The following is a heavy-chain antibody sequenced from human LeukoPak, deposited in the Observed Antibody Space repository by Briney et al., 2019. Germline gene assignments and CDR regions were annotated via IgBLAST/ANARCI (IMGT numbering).Heavy chain of an antibody. CDR1: GGSFSGYY. CDR3: ARLVRCGGDCYSYDY. V-gene: IGHV4-34*01. D-gene: IGHD2-21*01. CDR2: INHSGST. Sequence: SSETLSLTCAVYGGSFSGYYWSWIRQPPGKGLEWIGEINHSGSTNYNPSLKSRVTISVDTSKNQFSLKLSSVTAADTAVYYCARLVRCGGDCYSYDYWGQGTLVTVSS. J-gene: IGHJ4*02.